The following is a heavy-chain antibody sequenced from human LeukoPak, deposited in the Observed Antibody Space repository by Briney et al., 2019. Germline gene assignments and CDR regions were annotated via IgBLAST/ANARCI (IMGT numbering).Heavy chain of an antibody. CDR1: GFTFSSYG. CDR2: IGYDGSNK. V-gene: IGHV3-30*02. D-gene: IGHD2-2*01. Sequence: GGSLRLSCAASGFTFSSYGMHWVRQAPGKGLEWVAFIGYDGSNKYYADSVKGRFTISRDNSKNTLYLQMNSLRAEDTAVYYCAKGGGGYCSSTSCYFYWGQGTLVTVSS. CDR3: AKGGGGYCSSTSCYFY. J-gene: IGHJ4*02.